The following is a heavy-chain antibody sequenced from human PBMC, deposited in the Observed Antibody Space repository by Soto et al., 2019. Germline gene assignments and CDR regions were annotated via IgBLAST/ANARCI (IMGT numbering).Heavy chain of an antibody. V-gene: IGHV4-34*01. J-gene: IGHJ5*02. CDR3: ARDLGNVVVPAAIRGWFDP. CDR2: INHSGST. Sequence: SETLSLTCAVYGGSFSGYYWSWIRQPPGKGLEWIGEINHSGSTNYNPSLKSRVTISVDTSKNQFSLKLSSVTAADTAVYYCARDLGNVVVPAAIRGWFDPWGQGTLVTVSS. D-gene: IGHD2-2*01. CDR1: GGSFSGYY.